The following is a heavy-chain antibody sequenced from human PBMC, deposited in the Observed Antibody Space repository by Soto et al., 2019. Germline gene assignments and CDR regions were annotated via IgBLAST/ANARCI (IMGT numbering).Heavy chain of an antibody. CDR3: AREAGGKNSYYMDV. J-gene: IGHJ6*03. V-gene: IGHV4-59*01. CDR1: GGSISSYS. D-gene: IGHD3-16*01. Sequence: SETLSLTCIVSGGSISSYSWSWIRQPPGKGLEWIGYIYYRGSTNYNASLKSRVTISIGTSKIQFTLKLSSVTAADTAVCYCAREAGGKNSYYMDVWGKGTTVTVSS. CDR2: IYYRGST.